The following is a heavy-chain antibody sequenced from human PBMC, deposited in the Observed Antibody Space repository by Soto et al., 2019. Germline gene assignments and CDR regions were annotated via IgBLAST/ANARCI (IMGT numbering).Heavy chain of an antibody. V-gene: IGHV4-4*02. Sequence: VSGGTISCPKWCSWVRQPPGKGLEWIGEIFHGGDTNYNPSLKSRVTISVDKSKNQFSPNLSSVTAADTAVYYCASTDSGWPTTDSNRDLGTHVTVSS. CDR1: GGTISCPKW. D-gene: IGHD6-25*01. CDR3: ASTDSGWPTTDSN. CDR2: IFHGGDT. J-gene: IGHJ4*02.